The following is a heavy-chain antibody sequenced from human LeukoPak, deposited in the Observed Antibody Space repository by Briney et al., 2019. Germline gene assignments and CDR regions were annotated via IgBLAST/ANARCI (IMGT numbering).Heavy chain of an antibody. CDR3: ARISAAGGGSWYFDL. D-gene: IGHD6-13*01. CDR1: GGSLSSYY. Sequence: SETLSLTCTVSGGSLSSYYWSWIRRPPGKGLEWIGYVSHSGSTNYNPSLQSRVTISIDTSKSQFSLKLSSVTAADTAVYHCARISAAGGGSWYFDLWGRGTLVTVSS. J-gene: IGHJ2*01. V-gene: IGHV4-59*01. CDR2: VSHSGST.